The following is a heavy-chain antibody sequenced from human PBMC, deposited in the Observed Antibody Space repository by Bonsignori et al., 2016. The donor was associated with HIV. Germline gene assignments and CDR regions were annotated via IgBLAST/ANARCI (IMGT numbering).Heavy chain of an antibody. Sequence: WVRQAPGQGLEWMGWINPNSGGTNYAQKFQGRVTMTRDTSISTAYMELSRLRSDDTAVYYCAREHYYDSSGYYYWGQGTLVTVSS. CDR3: AREHYYDSSGYYY. D-gene: IGHD3-22*01. V-gene: IGHV1-2*02. CDR2: INPNSGGT. J-gene: IGHJ4*02.